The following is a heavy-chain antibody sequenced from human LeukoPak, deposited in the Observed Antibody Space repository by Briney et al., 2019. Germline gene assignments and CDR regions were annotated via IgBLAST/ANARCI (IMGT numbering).Heavy chain of an antibody. CDR2: IHHTGTT. V-gene: IGHV4-39*01. CDR1: GGSITSSYF. CDR3: ARQVTGNYQLTFDI. Sequence: PSETLSLTCTVSGGSITSSYFWGWIRQPPGKGPEWIGTIHHTGTTFYNPSLRSRVTIFLDLSQNQLHLKLSSVTAADTALYYCARQVTGNYQLTFDIWGQGALVTVSS. D-gene: IGHD1-7*01. J-gene: IGHJ4*02.